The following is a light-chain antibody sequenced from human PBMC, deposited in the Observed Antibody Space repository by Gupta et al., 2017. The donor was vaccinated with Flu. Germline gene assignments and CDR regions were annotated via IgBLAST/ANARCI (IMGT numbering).Light chain of an antibody. CDR1: QSVLYSSNNKNY. V-gene: IGKV4-1*01. J-gene: IGKJ2*03. CDR3: QQYYSTLR. CDR2: WAS. Sequence: DIVMTQSPDSLAVSLGARATINCKSSQSVLYSSNNKNYLAWYQQKPGQPPKLLIYWASTRESGVPDRFSGSGSGTDFTLTISSLQAEAVAVYYCQQYYSTLRFGQGTELEIK.